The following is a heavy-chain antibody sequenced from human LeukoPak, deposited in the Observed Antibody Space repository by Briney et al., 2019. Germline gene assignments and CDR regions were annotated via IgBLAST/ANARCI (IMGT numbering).Heavy chain of an antibody. D-gene: IGHD6-19*01. CDR2: IKQDGSER. V-gene: IGHV3-7*01. Sequence: QAGGSLRLSCAASGVTFSTYLMNWVRQAPGKGLEWVANIKQDGSERYYVDSVKGRFTISRDNAENSLYLQMNSLRVEDTAVYYCARGHSSPWGHRFDHWGQGTLVTVSS. CDR1: GVTFSTYL. CDR3: ARGHSSPWGHRFDH. J-gene: IGHJ4*02.